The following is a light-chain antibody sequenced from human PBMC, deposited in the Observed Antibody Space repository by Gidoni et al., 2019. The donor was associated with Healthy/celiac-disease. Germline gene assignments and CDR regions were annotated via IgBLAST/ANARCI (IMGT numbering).Light chain of an antibody. J-gene: IGKJ1*01. Sequence: DIVMTQSPDSLAVSLGERATINCKSSQSVLYSSINNNYLAWYQQKPGQPPKLLIYWASTREPGVPERCSGSGSGKDFTLTSSSLQAEDVAVYYCQQYYSTPRTFGQGTKVEIK. V-gene: IGKV4-1*01. CDR1: QSVLYSSINNNY. CDR3: QQYYSTPRT. CDR2: WAS.